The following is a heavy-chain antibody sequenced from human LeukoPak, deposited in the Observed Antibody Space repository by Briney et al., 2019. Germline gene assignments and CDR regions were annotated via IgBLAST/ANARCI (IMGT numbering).Heavy chain of an antibody. Sequence: PGGSLRLSCAASGFTVSSNYMIWVRQAPGKGLEWVSVIYSGGSTYYADSVKGRFTICRDNSKNTLYLQMNSLRAEDTAVYYCASSTYGSGSYNYFDYWGQGTLVTVSS. CDR2: IYSGGST. V-gene: IGHV3-53*01. CDR3: ASSTYGSGSYNYFDY. D-gene: IGHD3-10*01. J-gene: IGHJ4*02. CDR1: GFTVSSNY.